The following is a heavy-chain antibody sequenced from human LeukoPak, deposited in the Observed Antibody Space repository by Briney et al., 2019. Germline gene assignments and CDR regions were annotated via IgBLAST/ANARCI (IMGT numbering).Heavy chain of an antibody. D-gene: IGHD6-19*01. CDR1: GFTVSNNY. CDR2: IYSSGNT. Sequence: PGGSLRLSCAASGFTVSNNYMNWVRQAPGKGLEWVSIIYSSGNTYYADSVEGRFTISRDNSENMVYLQMNSLRAEDTAVYYCARGVTNIAVGDYWGQGTLVTVSS. J-gene: IGHJ4*02. CDR3: ARGVTNIAVGDY. V-gene: IGHV3-53*01.